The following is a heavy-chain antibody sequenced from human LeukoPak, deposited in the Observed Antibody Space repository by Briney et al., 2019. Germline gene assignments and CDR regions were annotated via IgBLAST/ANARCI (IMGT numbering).Heavy chain of an antibody. J-gene: IGHJ4*02. D-gene: IGHD1-14*01. CDR3: ARVSQTTHDY. CDR2: ISAYNGNT. Sequence: ASVKVSCKASGGTFSSYAISWVRQAPGQGLEWMGWISAYNGNTNYAQKLQGRVTMTTDTSTSTAYMELRSLRSDDTAVYYCARVSQTTHDYWGQGTLVTVSS. CDR1: GGTFSSYA. V-gene: IGHV1-18*01.